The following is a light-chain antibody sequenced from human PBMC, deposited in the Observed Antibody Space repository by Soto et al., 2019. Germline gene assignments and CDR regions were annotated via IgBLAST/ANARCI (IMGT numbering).Light chain of an antibody. V-gene: IGLV2-11*01. Sequence: QSALTQPRSVSGSPGQSVTISCTGTSSDVGGYNYVSWYQQHPGKAPKLMIYDVSKRPSGVPDRFSGSKSGNTASLTISGLQAEDEADYYCGSYAGSYVVFGGGTKRTAL. CDR3: GSYAGSYVV. CDR1: SSDVGGYNY. CDR2: DVS. J-gene: IGLJ2*01.